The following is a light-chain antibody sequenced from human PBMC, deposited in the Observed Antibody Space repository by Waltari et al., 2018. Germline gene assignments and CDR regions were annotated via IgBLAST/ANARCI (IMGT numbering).Light chain of an antibody. Sequence: EIVLTQSPDTLALSPGDTAPLSCRASQLVVSNLAWYQQKPGHPPRLLIYDASNRATGVPDRFRGSGSGTDFTLTISSLEAEDFAVYFCQQRSNWTPHTFGQGARLDIK. V-gene: IGKV3-11*01. CDR3: QQRSNWTPHT. J-gene: IGKJ2*01. CDR1: QLVVSN. CDR2: DAS.